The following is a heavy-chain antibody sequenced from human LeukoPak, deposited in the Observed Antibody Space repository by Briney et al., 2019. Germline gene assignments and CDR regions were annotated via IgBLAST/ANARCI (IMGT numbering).Heavy chain of an antibody. Sequence: PSETLSLTCAVYGGSFSGYYWSWIRQPPGKGLEWIGEINHSGSTNYNPSLKSRVTISVDTSKNQFSLKLSSVTAADTAVYFCARDRPYYDFWSGYSQYNWFDPWGQGTLVTVSS. CDR2: INHSGST. D-gene: IGHD3-3*01. CDR3: ARDRPYYDFWSGYSQYNWFDP. J-gene: IGHJ5*02. CDR1: GGSFSGYY. V-gene: IGHV4-34*01.